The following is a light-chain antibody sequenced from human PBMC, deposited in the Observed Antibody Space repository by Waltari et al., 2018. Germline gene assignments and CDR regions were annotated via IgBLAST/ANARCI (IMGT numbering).Light chain of an antibody. V-gene: IGKV1-5*03. Sequence: DIQMTQSPSTLSASVGDRVTITRRASQSVTNWLAWYQQKPGKAPKVLIYKASSLESGVPSRFSGSGYGTEFTLTISSLQPDDFATYYCQQYNSYSRTFGQGTKVEIK. CDR2: KAS. CDR1: QSVTNW. CDR3: QQYNSYSRT. J-gene: IGKJ1*01.